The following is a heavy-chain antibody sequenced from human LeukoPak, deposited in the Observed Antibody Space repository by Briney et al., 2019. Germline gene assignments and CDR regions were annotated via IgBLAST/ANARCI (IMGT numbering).Heavy chain of an antibody. CDR1: GFTFRSYS. CDR3: ARDRYVSSI. V-gene: IGHV3-7*03. D-gene: IGHD5-12*01. Sequence: GGSLRLSCAASGFTFRSYSMNWVRQTPGKGLEWVANIKQDGSEKYYVDSVKGRFSISRDNAKNSLYLQMNSLRAEDTAMYHCARDRYVSSIWGQGTMVTVSS. CDR2: IKQDGSEK. J-gene: IGHJ3*02.